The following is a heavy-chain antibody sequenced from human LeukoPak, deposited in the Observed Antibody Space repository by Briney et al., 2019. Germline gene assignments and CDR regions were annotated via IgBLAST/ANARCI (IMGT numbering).Heavy chain of an antibody. CDR3: ARDVGGSLDY. Sequence: GGSLGLSCGASGFTFRTYWMAWVRQAPGKGLEWVANIKGDASARHQADSVKGRFTISRDNAQNSVYLQMSSLRVEDTGVYYCARDVGGSLDYWGQGTLVTVSS. CDR1: GFTFRTYW. J-gene: IGHJ4*02. D-gene: IGHD1-26*01. V-gene: IGHV3-7*01. CDR2: IKGDASAR.